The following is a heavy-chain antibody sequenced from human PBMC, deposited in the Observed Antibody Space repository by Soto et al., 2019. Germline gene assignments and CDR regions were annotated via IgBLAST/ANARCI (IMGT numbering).Heavy chain of an antibody. CDR3: ARVLTTTPYYYYYMDV. CDR2: IYYSGST. J-gene: IGHJ6*03. Sequence: QVQLQESGPGLVKPSQTLSLTCTVSGGSISSGGYYWSWIRQHPGKGLEWIGYIYYSGSTYYNPSPKSRVTISVDTSKNQFSLKLSSVTAADTAVYYCARVLTTTPYYYYYMDVWGKGTTVTVSS. CDR1: GGSISSGGYY. V-gene: IGHV4-31*03. D-gene: IGHD4-17*01.